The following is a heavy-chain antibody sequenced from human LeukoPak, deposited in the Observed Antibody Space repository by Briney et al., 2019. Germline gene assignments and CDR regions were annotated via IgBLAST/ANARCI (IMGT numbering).Heavy chain of an antibody. CDR1: GGSISSYY. Sequence: SETLSLTCTLSGGSISSYYWSWIRQPPGEVLEWVGYIYSSGSTNYNSSLKSRVTISVDTSKSQFSMKLSSVTAADTAVYYCARDLADSSGWDNLDYWGQGTLATVSS. V-gene: IGHV4-59*01. CDR2: IYSSGST. D-gene: IGHD6-19*01. CDR3: ARDLADSSGWDNLDY. J-gene: IGHJ4*02.